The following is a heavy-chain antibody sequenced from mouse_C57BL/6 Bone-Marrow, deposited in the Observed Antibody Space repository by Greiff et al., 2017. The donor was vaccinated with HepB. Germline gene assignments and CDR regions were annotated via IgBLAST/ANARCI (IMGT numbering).Heavy chain of an antibody. V-gene: IGHV1-63*01. CDR1: GYTFTNYW. CDR2: IYPGGGYT. Sequence: VKLMESGAELVRPGTSVKMSCKASGYTFTNYWIGWAKQRPGHGLEWIGDIYPGGGYTNYNEKFKGKATLTADKSSSTAYMQFSSLTSEDSAIYYCARGNGYYPYYFDYWGQGTTLTVSS. J-gene: IGHJ2*01. CDR3: ARGNGYYPYYFDY. D-gene: IGHD2-3*01.